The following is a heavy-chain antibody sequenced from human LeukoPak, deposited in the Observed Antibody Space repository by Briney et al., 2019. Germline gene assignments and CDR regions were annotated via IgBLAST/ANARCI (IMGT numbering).Heavy chain of an antibody. J-gene: IGHJ4*02. Sequence: SETLSLTCTVSGGSVSSSSYFWGWIRQPPGKGLEWIAIIYYSGRTYYNPSLRSRVTISVDTSKNQFSLKLSSVTAADTAMYYCASLGYCSGGSCDWDYWGQGTLVTVSS. D-gene: IGHD2-15*01. V-gene: IGHV4-39*01. CDR1: GGSVSSSSYF. CDR3: ASLGYCSGGSCDWDY. CDR2: IYYSGRT.